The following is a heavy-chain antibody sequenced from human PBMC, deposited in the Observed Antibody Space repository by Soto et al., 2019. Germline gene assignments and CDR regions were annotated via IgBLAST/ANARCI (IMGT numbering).Heavy chain of an antibody. V-gene: IGHV4-34*01. Sequence: QVQLQQWGAGLLKPSETLSLTCAVYGGSFSAYYWSWIRQPPGKGLEWIGEINHSGSTNYNPSLKSRVTISVDTSKNHFSLKLSSVTAADTAVYYCARGQVRVDYWGQGTLDTVSS. D-gene: IGHD2-2*01. CDR3: ARGQVRVDY. CDR2: INHSGST. J-gene: IGHJ4*02. CDR1: GGSFSAYY.